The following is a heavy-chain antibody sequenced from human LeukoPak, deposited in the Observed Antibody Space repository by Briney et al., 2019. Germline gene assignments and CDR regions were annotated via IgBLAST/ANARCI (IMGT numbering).Heavy chain of an antibody. V-gene: IGHV1-18*04. CDR1: GYTFTSYG. CDR2: ISVYNGNT. D-gene: IGHD6-13*01. Sequence: ASVKVSSKASGYTFTSYGISWVRQAPGQGLEWMGWISVYNGNTNYAQKLQGRVTMTTDTSTSTAYMELRSLGSDDTAVYYCAREVAAGYFDSWGQGTLVTVSS. J-gene: IGHJ4*02. CDR3: AREVAAGYFDS.